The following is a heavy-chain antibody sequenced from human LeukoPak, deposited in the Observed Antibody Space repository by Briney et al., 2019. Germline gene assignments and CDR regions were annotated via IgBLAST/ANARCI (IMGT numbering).Heavy chain of an antibody. CDR3: ARTDSSSWFDALDI. J-gene: IGHJ3*02. Sequence: GASVKVSCKASGYTFTSYDINWVRQATGQGLEWMGWMNPNSGNTGYAQKFQGRVTMTRNTSISTAYMELSSLRSEDTAVYYCARTDSSSWFDALDIWGQGTMVTVSS. V-gene: IGHV1-8*01. D-gene: IGHD6-13*01. CDR2: MNPNSGNT. CDR1: GYTFTSYD.